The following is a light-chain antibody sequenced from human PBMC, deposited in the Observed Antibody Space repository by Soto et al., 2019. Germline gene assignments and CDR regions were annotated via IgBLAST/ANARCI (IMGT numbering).Light chain of an antibody. CDR2: KAS. J-gene: IGKJ2*01. CDR3: QQYNSYTYT. Sequence: DIQMTQSPSSLSASVGERVTRTCRASQSISSWLAWYQQKPGKAPKLLIYKASSLESGVPSRFSGSGSGTEFTLTISSLQPDDFATYYCQQYNSYTYTFGQGTKVDIK. CDR1: QSISSW. V-gene: IGKV1-5*03.